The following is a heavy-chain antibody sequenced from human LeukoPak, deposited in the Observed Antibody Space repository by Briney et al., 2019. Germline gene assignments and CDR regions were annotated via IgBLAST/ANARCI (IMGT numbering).Heavy chain of an antibody. Sequence: ASVKVSCKASGYTFTSSYMHWVRQAPGQGLEWMGIINPSGGSTSYAQKFQGRVTMTRDMSTSTVYMELSSLRSEDTAVYYCARSMQLGLYYFVYWGQGTLVTVSS. D-gene: IGHD6-6*01. J-gene: IGHJ4*02. CDR2: INPSGGST. CDR1: GYTFTSSY. CDR3: ARSMQLGLYYFVY. V-gene: IGHV1-46*01.